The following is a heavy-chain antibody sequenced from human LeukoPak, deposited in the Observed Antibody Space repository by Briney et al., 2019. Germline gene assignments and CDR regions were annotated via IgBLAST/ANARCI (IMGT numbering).Heavy chain of an antibody. D-gene: IGHD3-22*01. CDR1: GFPFSSYS. Sequence: PGGSLRLSCAASGFPFSSYSMNWVRQAPGKGLEWVSSISSSSNYIYYADSVKGRFTISRDNSKNTLYLQMNGLRAEDSAVYFCAKADRRWATYYYDTSGYYYDYWGQGTLVTVSS. CDR2: ISSSSNYI. J-gene: IGHJ4*02. V-gene: IGHV3-21*01. CDR3: AKADRRWATYYYDTSGYYYDY.